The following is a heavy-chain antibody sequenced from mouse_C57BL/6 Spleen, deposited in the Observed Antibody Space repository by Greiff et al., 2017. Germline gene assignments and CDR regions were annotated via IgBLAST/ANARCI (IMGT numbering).Heavy chain of an antibody. CDR2: IYPGSGST. V-gene: IGHV1-55*01. Sequence: QVQLQQPGAELVKPGASVKMSCKASGYTFTSYWITWVKQRPGQGLEWIGGIYPGSGSTNYNEKFKSKATLTVATSSSTAYMKLSSLTSEDSAVYNCARSRGAMDYGGQGTSVTVSS. CDR1: GYTFTSYW. CDR3: ARSRGAMDY. J-gene: IGHJ4*01.